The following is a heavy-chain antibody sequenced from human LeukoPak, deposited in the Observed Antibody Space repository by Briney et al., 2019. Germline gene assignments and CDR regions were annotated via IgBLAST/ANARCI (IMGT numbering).Heavy chain of an antibody. CDR3: AEAGGYTDIVLMVYAIGDLGMDV. Sequence: GGSLRLSCAASGFTFSSYAMSWVRQAPGKGLEWVSAISGSGGSTYYADSVKGRFTISRDNSKNTLYLQMNSLRAEDTAVYYCAEAGGYTDIVLMVYAIGDLGMDVWGQGTTVTVSS. D-gene: IGHD2-8*01. CDR2: ISGSGGST. V-gene: IGHV3-23*01. CDR1: GFTFSSYA. J-gene: IGHJ6*02.